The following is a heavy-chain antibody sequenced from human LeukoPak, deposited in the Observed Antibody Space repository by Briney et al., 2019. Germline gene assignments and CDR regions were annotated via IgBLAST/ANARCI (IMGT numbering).Heavy chain of an antibody. Sequence: ASVKVSCKASGYTFTGYYMHWVRQAPGQGLEWMGWINPNSGGTNYAQKFQGRVTMTRDTSISTAYMELSRLRSDDTAMYYCARDPSLAGGDTNWFDPWGQGTLVTVSS. J-gene: IGHJ5*02. CDR3: ARDPSLAGGDTNWFDP. V-gene: IGHV1-2*02. CDR1: GYTFTGYY. D-gene: IGHD2-21*01. CDR2: INPNSGGT.